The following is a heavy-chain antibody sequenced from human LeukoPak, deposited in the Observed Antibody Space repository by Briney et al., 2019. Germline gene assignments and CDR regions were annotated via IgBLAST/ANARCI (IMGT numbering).Heavy chain of an antibody. CDR2: ITSSSSYI. V-gene: IGHV3-21*04. Sequence: PGGSLRLSCAASGFTFSTYNMNWVRHAPGKGLEWISSITSSSSYIYYADSVKGRFTISRDNAKNSLYLQMNSLRAEDTALYYCARSLVASFDYWGQGTLVTVSS. CDR1: GFTFSTYN. J-gene: IGHJ4*02. CDR3: ARSLVASFDY. D-gene: IGHD5-12*01.